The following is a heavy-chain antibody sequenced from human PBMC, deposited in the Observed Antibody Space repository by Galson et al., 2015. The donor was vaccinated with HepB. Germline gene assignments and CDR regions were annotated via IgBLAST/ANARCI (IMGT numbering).Heavy chain of an antibody. CDR1: GGTFSSYA. CDR2: IIPIFGTA. CDR3: ASEHCSSTSCYGWFDP. Sequence: SVKVSCKASGGTFSSYAISWVRQAPGQGLEWMGGIIPIFGTANYAQKFQGRVTITADESTSTAYMELSSLRSEDTAVYYCASEHCSSTSCYGWFDPWGQGTLVTVSS. D-gene: IGHD2-2*01. J-gene: IGHJ5*02. V-gene: IGHV1-69*13.